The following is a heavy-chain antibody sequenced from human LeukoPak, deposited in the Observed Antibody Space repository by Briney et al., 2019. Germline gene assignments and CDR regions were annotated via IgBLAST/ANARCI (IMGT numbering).Heavy chain of an antibody. CDR3: ARDRRGLTDY. CDR1: GFTFSSYS. CDR2: ISSSSSYI. J-gene: IGHJ4*02. Sequence: GGSLRLSCAASGFTFSSYSMNWVRQAPGKGLEWFSSISSSSSYIYYADSVKGRFTISRDNAKNSLYLQMNSLRAEDTAVYYCARDRRGLTDYWGQGTLVTVSS. D-gene: IGHD5-12*01. V-gene: IGHV3-21*01.